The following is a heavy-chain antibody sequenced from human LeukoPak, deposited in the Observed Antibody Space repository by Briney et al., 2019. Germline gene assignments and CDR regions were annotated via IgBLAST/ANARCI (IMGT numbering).Heavy chain of an antibody. CDR2: INHSGST. V-gene: IGHV4-34*01. J-gene: IGHJ4*02. Sequence: SETLSLTCAVYGGSFSGYYWSWIRQPPGKGLEWIGEINHSGSTNYNPSLKSRVTISVGTSKNQFSLKLSSVTAADTAVYYCARRYSSGYYYWGQGTLVTVSS. CDR1: GGSFSGYY. D-gene: IGHD3-22*01. CDR3: ARRYSSGYYY.